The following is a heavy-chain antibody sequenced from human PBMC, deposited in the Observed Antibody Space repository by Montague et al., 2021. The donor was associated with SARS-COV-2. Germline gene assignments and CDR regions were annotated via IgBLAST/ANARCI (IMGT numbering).Heavy chain of an antibody. CDR3: ARSRANVPSRPGFDY. CDR2: IYDSGST. D-gene: IGHD6-6*01. CDR1: GDSVISDKYY. J-gene: IGHJ4*02. Sequence: SETLSLTCTVTGDSVISDKYYWSWIRQPPGKGLEWIGFIYDSGSTSYNPSLHSRVTITIDTSKNQFSLTLTSVTAADTAVYYCARSRANVPSRPGFDYWGQGALVTVSS. V-gene: IGHV4-61*01.